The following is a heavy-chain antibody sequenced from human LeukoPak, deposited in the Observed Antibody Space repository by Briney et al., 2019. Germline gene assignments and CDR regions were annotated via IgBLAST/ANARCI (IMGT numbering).Heavy chain of an antibody. Sequence: SETLSLTCTVSGGSISSSSYYWGWIRQPPGKGLEWIGSIYYSGSTYYNPSLKSRVTISVDTSKNQFSPKLSSVTAADTAVYYCARGIAARPNYFDYWGQGTLVTVSS. CDR2: IYYSGST. D-gene: IGHD6-6*01. CDR3: ARGIAARPNYFDY. V-gene: IGHV4-39*01. CDR1: GGSISSSSYY. J-gene: IGHJ4*02.